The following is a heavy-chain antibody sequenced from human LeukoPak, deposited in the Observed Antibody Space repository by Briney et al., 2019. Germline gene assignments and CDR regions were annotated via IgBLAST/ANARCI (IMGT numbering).Heavy chain of an antibody. D-gene: IGHD2-2*01. V-gene: IGHV4-30-2*01. J-gene: IGHJ4*02. CDR2: IFHSGIT. Sequence: PSQTLSLTCAVSGGSISSGSYSWSWIRQPPGKGLEWVGHIFHSGITYYNPSLKSRGTISVDRSKNHFSLRLSSVTAADTAVYYCARGTAMADFDLWGQGTLVTVSS. CDR3: ARGTAMADFDL. CDR1: GGSISSGSYS.